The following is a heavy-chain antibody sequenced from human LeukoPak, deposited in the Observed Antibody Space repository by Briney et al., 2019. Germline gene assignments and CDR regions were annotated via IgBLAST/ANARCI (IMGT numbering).Heavy chain of an antibody. CDR3: VSPRGFSYGYFDY. V-gene: IGHV4-59*05. Sequence: KPGGSLRLSCSASGFTFSDYYMSWVRQAPGKGLEWIGSIYYSKNTYYNPSLKSRVTISADTSKNQFSLTLGSVSATDTAVYYCVSPRGFSYGYFDYWGQGTLVTVSS. D-gene: IGHD5-18*01. CDR1: GFTFSDYY. CDR2: IYYSKNT. J-gene: IGHJ4*02.